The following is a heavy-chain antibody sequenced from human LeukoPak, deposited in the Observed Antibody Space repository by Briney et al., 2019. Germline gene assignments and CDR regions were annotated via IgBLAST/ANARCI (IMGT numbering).Heavy chain of an antibody. J-gene: IGHJ5*02. V-gene: IGHV4-59*02. D-gene: IGHD1-26*01. CDR3: ARDEVGLNWFDP. CDR1: GGSVSTSY. Sequence: LETLSLTCTVSGGSVSTSYWSWIRQPPGEGLEWIGYIYYTGSTNYNPSLKSRVTISIDTSKNQFSLKFTSVTAADTAVYYCARDEVGLNWFDPWGQGTLVTVSS. CDR2: IYYTGST.